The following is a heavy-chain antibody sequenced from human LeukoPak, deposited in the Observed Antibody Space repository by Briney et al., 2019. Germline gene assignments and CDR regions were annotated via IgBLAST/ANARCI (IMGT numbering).Heavy chain of an antibody. CDR3: ARLSGSYHPDP. J-gene: IGHJ5*02. CDR1: GYTFTSYY. CDR2: INPSGGST. Sequence: GASVKVSCKASGYTFTSYYMHWVRQAPGQGLEWMGIINPSGGSTSYAQKFQGRVTMTRDTSTSTVYMELSSLRAEDTAVYYCARLSGSYHPDPWGQGALVTVSS. V-gene: IGHV1-46*01. D-gene: IGHD1-26*01.